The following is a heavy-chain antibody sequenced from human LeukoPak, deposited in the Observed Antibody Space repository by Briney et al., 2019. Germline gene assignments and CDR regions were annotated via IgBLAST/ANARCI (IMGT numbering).Heavy chain of an antibody. Sequence: ASVKVSCKASGGSFSSYAISWVRQAPGQGLEWMGGIIPIFGTANYAQKFQGRVTITTDESTSTAYMELSSLRSEDTAVYYCARGAIVVVIIPNAFDIWGQGTMVTVSS. CDR1: GGSFSSYA. J-gene: IGHJ3*02. D-gene: IGHD3-22*01. CDR3: ARGAIVVVIIPNAFDI. V-gene: IGHV1-69*05. CDR2: IIPIFGTA.